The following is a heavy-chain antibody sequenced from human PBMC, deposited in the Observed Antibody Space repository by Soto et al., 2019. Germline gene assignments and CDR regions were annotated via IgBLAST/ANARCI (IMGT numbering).Heavy chain of an antibody. V-gene: IGHV3-30-3*01. D-gene: IGHD3-16*02. J-gene: IGHJ3*02. CDR1: GFSFSNYA. CDR3: ATVRGYRQDFDAFDI. Sequence: QVQLVESGGGVVQPGRSLRLSCVASGFSFSNYARHRVRQAPGKGLEWVAVISYDGSNKYYADSVEGRFTISRDNSKNTLYLQMNNLRTEDTAVYYCATVRGYRQDFDAFDIWGQWTMVTVSS. CDR2: ISYDGSNK.